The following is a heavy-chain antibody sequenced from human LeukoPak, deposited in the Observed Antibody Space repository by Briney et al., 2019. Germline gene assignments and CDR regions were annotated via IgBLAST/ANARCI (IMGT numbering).Heavy chain of an antibody. CDR1: GGSISSSSYY. J-gene: IGHJ6*03. Sequence: SETLSLTCTVSGGSISSSSYYWSWIRQPPGKGLEWIGEINHSGSTNYNPSLKSRVTISVDTSKNQFSLKLSSVTAADTAVYYCVRGPAVVVTHYYYYMDVWGKGTTVTVSS. CDR2: INHSGST. CDR3: VRGPAVVVTHYYYYMDV. V-gene: IGHV4-39*07. D-gene: IGHD2-21*02.